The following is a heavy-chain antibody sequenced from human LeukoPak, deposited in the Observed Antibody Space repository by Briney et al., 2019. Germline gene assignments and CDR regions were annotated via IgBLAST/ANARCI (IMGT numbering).Heavy chain of an antibody. CDR2: IWYDGSNK. Sequence: PGGSLRLSCAASGFTFSSYGMHWVRQAPGKGLEWVAVIWYDGSNKYYADSVKGRFTISRDNSKNTLYLQMNSLRAEDTAVYYCARGDKYIAFSPPLQGFDYWGQGTLVTVSS. D-gene: IGHD3-3*02. CDR1: GFTFSSYG. J-gene: IGHJ4*02. CDR3: ARGDKYIAFSPPLQGFDY. V-gene: IGHV3-33*01.